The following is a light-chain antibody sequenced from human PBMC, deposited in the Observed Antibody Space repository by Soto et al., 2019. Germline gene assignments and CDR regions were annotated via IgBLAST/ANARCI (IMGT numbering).Light chain of an antibody. V-gene: IGLV2-11*01. CDR1: SSDVGGYNY. CDR3: CSYAGSYPHVV. J-gene: IGLJ2*01. Sequence: QSVLTQPRSVSGSPEQSVTISSTGTSSDVGGYNYVSWYQQHPGKAPKLMIYDVSKRPSGVPDRFSGSKSGNTASLAISGLQAEDEAAYYCCSYAGSYPHVVFGGGTNVTVL. CDR2: DVS.